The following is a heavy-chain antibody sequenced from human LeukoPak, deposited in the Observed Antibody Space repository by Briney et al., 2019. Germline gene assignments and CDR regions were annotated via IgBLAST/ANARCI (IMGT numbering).Heavy chain of an antibody. CDR1: GYTLTELS. CDR2: FDPEDGET. J-gene: IGHJ4*02. V-gene: IGHV1-24*01. Sequence: GASVKVFCKVSGYTLTELSMHWGRQAPGKGLEWMGGFDPEDGETIYAQKFQGRVTMTEDTSTDTAYMELSSLRSEDTAVYYCATSLTVGGAISFDYWGQGTLVTVSS. CDR3: ATSLTVGGAISFDY. D-gene: IGHD3-16*02.